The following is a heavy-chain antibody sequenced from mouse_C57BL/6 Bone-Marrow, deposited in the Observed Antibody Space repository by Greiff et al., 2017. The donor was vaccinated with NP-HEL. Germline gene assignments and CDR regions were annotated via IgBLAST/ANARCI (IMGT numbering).Heavy chain of an antibody. CDR2: IYPGNSDT. CDR1: GYTFTSYW. V-gene: IGHV1-5*01. D-gene: IGHD1-1*01. CDR3: TRTYYGSSYPWYFDV. Sequence: EVQLQQSGTVLARPGASVKMSCKTSGYTFTSYWMHWVKQRPGQGLEWIGAIYPGNSDTSYNQKFKGKAKLTAVTSASTAYMELSSLTNEDSAVYYCTRTYYGSSYPWYFDVWGTGTTVTVSS. J-gene: IGHJ1*03.